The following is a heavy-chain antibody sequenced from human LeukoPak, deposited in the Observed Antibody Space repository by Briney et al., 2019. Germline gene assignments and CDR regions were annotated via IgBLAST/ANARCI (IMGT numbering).Heavy chain of an antibody. V-gene: IGHV4-39*02. CDR3: AREGTQGVGGFDY. CDR1: GGSISSSSYY. Sequence: ETLSLTCTVSGGSISSSSYYWGWIRQPPGKGLEWIGSIYYSGSTYYNPSLKSRVTISVDTSKNQFSLKLSSVTAADTAVYYCAREGTQGVGGFDYWGQGTLVTVSS. J-gene: IGHJ4*02. D-gene: IGHD1-1*01. CDR2: IYYSGST.